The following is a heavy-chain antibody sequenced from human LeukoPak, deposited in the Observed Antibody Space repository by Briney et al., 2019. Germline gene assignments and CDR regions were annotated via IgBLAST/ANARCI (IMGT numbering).Heavy chain of an antibody. J-gene: IGHJ4*02. CDR1: GFTFSSYA. V-gene: IGHV3-64D*06. CDR2: ITSNGGST. Sequence: GSLRLSCSASGFTFSSYAMNWVRQAPGKGLEYVSAITSNGGSTYYADSVKGRFTISRDNSENTLYLQMSSLRAEDRAVYYCVKGRCSGSSCYGGDYWGQGTLVTVSS. D-gene: IGHD2-2*01. CDR3: VKGRCSGSSCYGGDY.